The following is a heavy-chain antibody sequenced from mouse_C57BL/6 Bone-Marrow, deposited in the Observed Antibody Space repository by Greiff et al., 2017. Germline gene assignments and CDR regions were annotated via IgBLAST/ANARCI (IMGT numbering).Heavy chain of an antibody. CDR1: GYTFTSYW. CDR2: IDPSDSYT. J-gene: IGHJ4*01. CDR3: AREEFITTVVAPYYYAMDD. Sequence: QVQLQQPGAELVMPGASVKLSCKASGYTFTSYWMHWVKQRPGQGLEWIGEIDPSDSYTNYNQKFKGKSTLTVDKSSSTAYMQLSSLTSEDSAVYYCAREEFITTVVAPYYYAMDDWGQGTSVTVSS. V-gene: IGHV1-69*01. D-gene: IGHD1-1*01.